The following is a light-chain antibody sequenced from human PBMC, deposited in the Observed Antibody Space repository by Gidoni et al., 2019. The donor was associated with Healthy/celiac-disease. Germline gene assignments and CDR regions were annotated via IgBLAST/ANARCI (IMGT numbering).Light chain of an antibody. Sequence: QSVLTQPPSASGTPGLRVTISCSGSSSNIGSNTVNWYQQLPGTAPKLLIDSNNQRPSGVPDRFSGSKSGTSASLAISGLQSEDEADYYCAAWDDSLNGYVVFGGGTKLTVL. V-gene: IGLV1-44*01. CDR1: SSNIGSNT. CDR2: SNN. J-gene: IGLJ2*01. CDR3: AAWDDSLNGYVV.